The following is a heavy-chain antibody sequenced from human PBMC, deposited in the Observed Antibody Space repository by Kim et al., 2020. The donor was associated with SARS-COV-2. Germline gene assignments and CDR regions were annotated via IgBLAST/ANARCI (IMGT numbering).Heavy chain of an antibody. D-gene: IGHD3-16*01. CDR3: ARRDLGERTFDY. Sequence: SETLSLTCTVSGGSISSSSYYWGWIRQPPGKGLEWIGSIYYSGSTYYNPSLKSRVTISVDTSKNQFSLKLSSVTAADTAVYYCARRDLGERTFDYWGQG. CDR1: GGSISSSSYY. CDR2: IYYSGST. J-gene: IGHJ4*02. V-gene: IGHV4-39*01.